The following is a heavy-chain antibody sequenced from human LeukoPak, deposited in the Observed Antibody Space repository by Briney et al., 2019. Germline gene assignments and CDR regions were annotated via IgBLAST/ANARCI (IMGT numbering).Heavy chain of an antibody. CDR3: ARGDKPYYYDSSGYYN. D-gene: IGHD3-22*01. Sequence: GGSLRLSCAASGFTFSSYWMSWVRQAPGKGLEWVANIKQDGSERYYVDSVKGRFTISRDNAKNSLYLQMNILRAEDTAVYYCARGDKPYYYDSSGYYNWGQGTLVTVSS. CDR2: IKQDGSER. V-gene: IGHV3-7*01. J-gene: IGHJ4*02. CDR1: GFTFSSYW.